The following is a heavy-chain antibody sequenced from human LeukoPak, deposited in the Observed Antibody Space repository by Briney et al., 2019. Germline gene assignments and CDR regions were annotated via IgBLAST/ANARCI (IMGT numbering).Heavy chain of an antibody. CDR3: TTEKRYFDWFQADY. CDR2: IRSKAYGGTA. CDR1: GFTFGDHS. Sequence: GRSLRLSCTASGFTFGDHSVSWFGQAPGKGLEWVGFIRSKAYGGTAEYAASVKGRFTISRDDSKSVAYLQMDSLKTEDTAVYYCTTEKRYFDWFQADYWGQGTLVTVSS. J-gene: IGHJ4*02. D-gene: IGHD3-9*01. V-gene: IGHV3-49*03.